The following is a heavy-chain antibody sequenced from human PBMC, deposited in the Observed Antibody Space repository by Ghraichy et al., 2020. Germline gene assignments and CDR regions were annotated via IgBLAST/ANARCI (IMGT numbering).Heavy chain of an antibody. CDR1: GGSISRSSYY. CDR3: ARHRWPEALDY. V-gene: IGHV4-39*01. CDR2: IYYRGST. D-gene: IGHD1-14*01. Sequence: SETLSLTYTVSGGSISRSSYYWGWIRQPPGKGLEWIGSIYYRGSTYYNPSLKSRVTISVDTSKNQFSLKLSSVTAADTAVYYCARHRWPEALDYWGQGTLVTVSS. J-gene: IGHJ4*02.